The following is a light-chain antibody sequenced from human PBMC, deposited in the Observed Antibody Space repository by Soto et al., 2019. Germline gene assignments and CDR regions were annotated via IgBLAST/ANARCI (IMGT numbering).Light chain of an antibody. CDR2: AAS. CDR1: QSISTY. CDR3: QQSYSRT. Sequence: DIQMTQSPSSLSASVGDRVTITCLASQSISTYLNWYQQKPGKAPKVLIYAASTLQSGVPSRFSGSGSETDFTLTISSLQPEDFATYYCQQSYSRTFGQGTKVEIK. J-gene: IGKJ1*01. V-gene: IGKV1-39*01.